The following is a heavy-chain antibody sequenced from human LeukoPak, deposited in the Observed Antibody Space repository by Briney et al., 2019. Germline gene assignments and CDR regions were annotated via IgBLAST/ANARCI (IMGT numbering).Heavy chain of an antibody. V-gene: IGHV4-59*11. CDR1: GGSISSHY. J-gene: IGHJ3*02. CDR2: IYYSGST. Sequence: SETLSLTCTVSGGSISSHYWSWIRQPPGKGLEWIGYIYYSGSTNYNPSLQSRVTISVDTSKNQFSLKLSSVTAADTAVYYCERVRMADAFDIWGQGTMVTVSS. D-gene: IGHD2-8*01. CDR3: ERVRMADAFDI.